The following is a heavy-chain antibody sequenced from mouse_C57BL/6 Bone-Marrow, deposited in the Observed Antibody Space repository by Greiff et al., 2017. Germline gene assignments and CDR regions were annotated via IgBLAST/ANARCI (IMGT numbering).Heavy chain of an antibody. Sequence: VMLVESGAELARPGASVKMSCKASGYTFTSYTMHWVKQRPGQGLEWIGYINPSSGYTKSNQKFKDKATLTADKSSSTAYMQLSSLTSEDSAVYYCARYSNYVCVDYWGQGTTLTVSS. V-gene: IGHV1-4*01. D-gene: IGHD2-5*01. CDR3: ARYSNYVCVDY. CDR1: GYTFTSYT. CDR2: INPSSGYT. J-gene: IGHJ2*01.